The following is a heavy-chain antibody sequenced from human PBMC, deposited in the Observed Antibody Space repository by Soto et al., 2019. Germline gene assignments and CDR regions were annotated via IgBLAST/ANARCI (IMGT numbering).Heavy chain of an antibody. Sequence: SETLSLTCAVYGGSFSGYYWSWIRQPPGKGLELSGEINHSGSTNYNPSLKSRVTISVETSKNQFSLKLSSVTAADTAVYYCARGRRGYSYSYYFDYWGQGTLVTVSS. J-gene: IGHJ4*02. CDR2: INHSGST. CDR1: GGSFSGYY. CDR3: ARGRRGYSYSYYFDY. V-gene: IGHV4-34*01. D-gene: IGHD5-18*01.